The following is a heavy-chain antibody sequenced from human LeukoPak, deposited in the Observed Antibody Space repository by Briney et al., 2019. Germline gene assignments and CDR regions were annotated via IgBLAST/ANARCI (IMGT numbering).Heavy chain of an antibody. V-gene: IGHV4-59*01. CDR2: IYNSGST. Sequence: SETLSLTCTVSGVSISNDYWIWIRQPPGKGLEWIGYIYNSGSTNYNPSLKSRVTISVDTSKEQFSLKMSSVTAADTAVYYCARSGTVTNFYYYYSMDVWGQGTTVTVSS. D-gene: IGHD4-17*01. J-gene: IGHJ6*03. CDR3: ARSGTVTNFYYYYSMDV. CDR1: GVSISNDY.